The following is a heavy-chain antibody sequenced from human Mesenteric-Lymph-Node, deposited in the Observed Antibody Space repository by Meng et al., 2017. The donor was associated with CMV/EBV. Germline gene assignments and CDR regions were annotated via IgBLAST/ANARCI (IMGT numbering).Heavy chain of an antibody. J-gene: IGHJ2*01. CDR3: ARRTGDSYWYFDL. Sequence: CTVSRASLSICYWIWIRQPPGKGLEWIGYIYYTGNTNQNPSLKSRVTISVDTSKNQFSLKLSSVTAADTAVYYCARRTGDSYWYFDLWGRGTLVTVSS. D-gene: IGHD7-27*01. CDR2: IYYTGNT. V-gene: IGHV4-59*08. CDR1: RASLSICY.